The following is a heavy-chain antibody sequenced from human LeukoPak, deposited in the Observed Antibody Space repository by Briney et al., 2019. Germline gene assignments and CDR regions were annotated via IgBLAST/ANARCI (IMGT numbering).Heavy chain of an antibody. J-gene: IGHJ4*02. Sequence: GGSLRLSCAASGFTVSSNYMSWVREARGKGLEWGSVIYSGGSTYYSDSVKGRFTISRDNSKNTLYLQMNSLRAEDTAVYYCARVTTVTYFDYWGQGTLVTVSS. CDR3: ARVTTVTYFDY. CDR1: GFTVSSNY. D-gene: IGHD4-17*01. CDR2: IYSGGST. V-gene: IGHV3-53*01.